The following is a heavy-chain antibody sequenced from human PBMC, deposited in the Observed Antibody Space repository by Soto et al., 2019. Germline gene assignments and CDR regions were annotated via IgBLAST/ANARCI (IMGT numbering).Heavy chain of an antibody. J-gene: IGHJ3*02. CDR1: GGSISSYY. D-gene: IGHD3-22*01. CDR3: ARGLFSDYYPYDAFDI. Sequence: SETLSLTCTVSGGSISSYYWSWIRQPPGKGLEWIGYIYYSGSTNYNPSLKSRVTISVDTSKNQFSLKLSSVTAADTAVYYCARGLFSDYYPYDAFDIWGKGKKFTVSS. V-gene: IGHV4-59*01. CDR2: IYYSGST.